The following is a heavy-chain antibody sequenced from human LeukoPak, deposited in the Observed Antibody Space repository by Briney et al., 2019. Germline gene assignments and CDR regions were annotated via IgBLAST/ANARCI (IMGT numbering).Heavy chain of an antibody. Sequence: PSETLSLTCTVSGGSISSYYWSWIRQPPGKGLEWIGYIYYSGSTNYNPSLKSRVTISVDTSKSQFSLKLSSVTAADTAVYYCAREEAVAAFDHWGQGTLVTVSS. V-gene: IGHV4-59*01. CDR3: AREEAVAAFDH. CDR1: GGSISSYY. CDR2: IYYSGST. J-gene: IGHJ4*02. D-gene: IGHD6-6*01.